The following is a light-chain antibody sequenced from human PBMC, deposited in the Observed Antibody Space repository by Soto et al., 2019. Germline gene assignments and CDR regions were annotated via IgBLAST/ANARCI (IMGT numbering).Light chain of an antibody. J-gene: IGKJ4*01. Sequence: DIQMTQSPSILSASVGDRVTITCRASQSISSWLAWYQQRPGKAPNLLIHTATSLKSGVPSRFSGSGSGTVFTLTISSLQTDDFATDDCQHDDFNSELTFGGGTKVAI. CDR1: QSISSW. CDR2: TAT. CDR3: QHDDFNSELT. V-gene: IGKV1-5*03.